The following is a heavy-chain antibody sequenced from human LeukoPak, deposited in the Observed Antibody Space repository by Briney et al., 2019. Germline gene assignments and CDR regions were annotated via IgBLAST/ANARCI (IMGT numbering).Heavy chain of an antibody. CDR1: GGSFSDDF. J-gene: IGHJ4*02. CDR3: AREAYYDSSGYYQRVFDY. D-gene: IGHD3-22*01. V-gene: IGHV4-34*01. Sequence: SETLSLTCAVDGGSFSDDFCSWIRQPPGKGLEWIGEINHSGATNFNPSLKSRATMSVDTSKTQFSLNLSSVTAADTAVYYCAREAYYDSSGYYQRVFDYWGQGTLVTVSS. CDR2: INHSGAT.